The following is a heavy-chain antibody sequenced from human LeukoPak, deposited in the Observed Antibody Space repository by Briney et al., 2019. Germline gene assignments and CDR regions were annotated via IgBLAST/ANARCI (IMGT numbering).Heavy chain of an antibody. CDR3: ARDALYDYYYYYGMDV. Sequence: GRSLRLSCAASGFTFSSYGMHWVRQAPGKGLEWVAVIWHDGSNKYYADSVKGRFTISRDNSKNTLYLQMNSLRAEDTAVYYCARDALYDYYYYYGMDVWGQGTTVTVSS. CDR1: GFTFSSYG. J-gene: IGHJ6*02. CDR2: IWHDGSNK. V-gene: IGHV3-33*01. D-gene: IGHD2/OR15-2a*01.